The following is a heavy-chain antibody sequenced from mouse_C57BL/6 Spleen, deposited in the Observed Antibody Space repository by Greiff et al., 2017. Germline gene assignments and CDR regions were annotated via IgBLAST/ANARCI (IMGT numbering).Heavy chain of an antibody. CDR1: GFTFSDAW. D-gene: IGHD2-5*01. Sequence: EVHLVESGGGLVQPGGSMKLSCAASGFTFSDAWMDWVRQSPEKGLEWVAEIRNKANNHATYYAEAVKGRFTISRDDSKSRVYLQMTSLRAEDTGIYYCTSLYYSNYVAYWGQGTLVTVSA. V-gene: IGHV6-6*01. CDR3: TSLYYSNYVAY. CDR2: IRNKANNHAT. J-gene: IGHJ3*01.